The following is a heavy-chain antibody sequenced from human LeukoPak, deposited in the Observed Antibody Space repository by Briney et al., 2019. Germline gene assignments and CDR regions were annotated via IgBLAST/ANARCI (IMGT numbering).Heavy chain of an antibody. J-gene: IGHJ4*02. CDR3: AREQWLVLNYFDS. CDR2: ISFDGSNK. CDR1: GFTFGDFA. D-gene: IGHD6-19*01. V-gene: IGHV3-30-3*01. Sequence: GGSLRLSCAASGFTFGDFAMHWVRQAPGKGLEWVALISFDGSNKYYADSVKGRFTISRDNSKNTLSLQMNSLRAEDTAVYYCAREQWLVLNYFDSWGQGTLVTVSS.